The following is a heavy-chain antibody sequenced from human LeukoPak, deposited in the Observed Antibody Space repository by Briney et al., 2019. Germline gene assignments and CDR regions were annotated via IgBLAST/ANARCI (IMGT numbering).Heavy chain of an antibody. CDR1: GGTFSSYA. D-gene: IGHD2-2*02. Sequence: GASVKVSCKASGGTFSSYAISWVRQAPGQGLEWMGGIIPIFGTANYAQKFQGRVTITTDESTSTAYMELSSLRSEDTAVYYCAAPPHCSSTSCYKERDAFDIWGQGTMATVSS. CDR3: AAPPHCSSTSCYKERDAFDI. V-gene: IGHV1-69*05. J-gene: IGHJ3*02. CDR2: IIPIFGTA.